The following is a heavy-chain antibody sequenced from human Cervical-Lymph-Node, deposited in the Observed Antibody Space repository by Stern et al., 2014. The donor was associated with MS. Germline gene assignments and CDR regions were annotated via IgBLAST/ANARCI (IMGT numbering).Heavy chain of an antibody. CDR3: ARADYGNWFDP. CDR2: IGTAGDT. J-gene: IGHJ5*02. D-gene: IGHD4-17*01. V-gene: IGHV3-13*01. CDR1: GFTFSSYD. Sequence: VQLVQSGGGLVQPGGSLRLSCAASGFTFSSYDMHWVRHATGKGLEWVSAIGTAGDTYYPGSVKGRFTISRENAKNSLYLQTNSLRAGDTAVYYCARADYGNWFDPWGQGTLVTVSS.